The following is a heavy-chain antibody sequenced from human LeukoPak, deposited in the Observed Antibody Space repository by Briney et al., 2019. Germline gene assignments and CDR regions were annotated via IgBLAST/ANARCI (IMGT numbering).Heavy chain of an antibody. CDR2: FDPEDGET. Sequence: ASVKVSCKVSGYTLIELSMHWVRQAPGKGLEWMGGFDPEDGETIYAQKFQGRVTMTEDTSTDTAYMELSSLRSEDTAVYYCATGTSSWDILTGYSLDYWGQGTLVTVSS. CDR3: ATGTSSWDILTGYSLDY. CDR1: GYTLIELS. D-gene: IGHD3-9*01. J-gene: IGHJ4*02. V-gene: IGHV1-24*01.